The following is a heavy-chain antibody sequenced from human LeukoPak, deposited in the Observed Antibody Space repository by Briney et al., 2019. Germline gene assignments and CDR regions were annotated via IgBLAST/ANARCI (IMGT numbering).Heavy chain of an antibody. Sequence: SETLSLTCTVSGGSISSYYWSWIRQPPGKGLEWIGYIYYSGSTNYNPSLKSRVTISVDTSKNQFSLKLSSATAADTAVYYCARVYGAFTPEAFDIWGQGTMVTVSS. CDR2: IYYSGST. CDR3: ARVYGAFTPEAFDI. V-gene: IGHV4-59*01. D-gene: IGHD4-17*01. CDR1: GGSISSYY. J-gene: IGHJ3*02.